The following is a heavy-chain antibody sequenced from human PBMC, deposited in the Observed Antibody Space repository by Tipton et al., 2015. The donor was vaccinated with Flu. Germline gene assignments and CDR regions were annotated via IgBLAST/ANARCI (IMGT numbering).Heavy chain of an antibody. V-gene: IGHV3-7*01. CDR1: GFTFSDYG. CDR2: IKQDGSEK. J-gene: IGHJ5*02. CDR3: ARDIPARFDP. D-gene: IGHD2-2*02. Sequence: SLRLSCAASGFTFSDYGMHWVRQAPGKGLEWVANIKQDGSEKYYVDSVKGRFTISRDNAKNSLYLQMNSLRAEDTAMYYCARDIPARFDPWGQGTLVTVSS.